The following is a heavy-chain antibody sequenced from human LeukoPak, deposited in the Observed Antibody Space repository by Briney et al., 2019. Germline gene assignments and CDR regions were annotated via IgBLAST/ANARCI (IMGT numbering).Heavy chain of an antibody. V-gene: IGHV4-59*08. Sequence: SETLSLTCHVYGGSINSYYWRWIRQSPGKGLEWIGYIDNRGRTNYNRTLKSRVTISVDTPNNQCFLRLHSVTGADTAVYYCVRQAFGVAAAAISPFDSWGQGRMVTVSS. CDR1: GGSINSYY. CDR3: VRQAFGVAAAAISPFDS. J-gene: IGHJ4*02. D-gene: IGHD2-2*01. CDR2: IDNRGRT.